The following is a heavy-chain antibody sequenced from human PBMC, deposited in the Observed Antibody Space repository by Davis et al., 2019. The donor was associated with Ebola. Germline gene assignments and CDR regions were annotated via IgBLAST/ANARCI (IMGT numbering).Heavy chain of an antibody. Sequence: ASVKVSCKASGYTFTNYYMHWVRQAPGQGLEWMGMINPNDGRTIYAQNLQGRVSMTTDTSTNTAYMELRSLTSDDTAIYYCARTHSTGWDLTNWFDPWGQGTLVTVSS. D-gene: IGHD6-19*01. V-gene: IGHV1-46*01. J-gene: IGHJ5*02. CDR2: INPNDGRT. CDR1: GYTFTNYY. CDR3: ARTHSTGWDLTNWFDP.